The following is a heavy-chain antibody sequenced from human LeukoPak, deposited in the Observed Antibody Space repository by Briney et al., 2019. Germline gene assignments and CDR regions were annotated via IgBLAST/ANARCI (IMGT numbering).Heavy chain of an antibody. V-gene: IGHV4-59*12. CDR1: GGSISSYY. Sequence: SETLSLTCTVSGGSISSYYWSWIRQPPGKGLEWIGYIYNIGSTNYNPSLKSRATISVDTSKNLFSLKLTSVTAADTAVYYCARDGGYCSGVTCYNHYYYMDVWGKGTTVTISS. D-gene: IGHD2-15*01. CDR3: ARDGGYCSGVTCYNHYYYMDV. CDR2: IYNIGST. J-gene: IGHJ6*03.